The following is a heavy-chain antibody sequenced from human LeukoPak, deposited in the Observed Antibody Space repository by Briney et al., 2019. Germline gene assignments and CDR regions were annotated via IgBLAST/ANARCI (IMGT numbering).Heavy chain of an antibody. V-gene: IGHV3-7*01. Sequence: GGSLSLSCAASGFTFSNYWMSWVRQAPGKGLEWVANIKEDGSEKYYVDSVKGRFTISRNNARNSLYLQMNSLRAEDTAVYYCASGRQLGYWGQGTLVTVSS. D-gene: IGHD6-13*01. CDR2: IKEDGSEK. J-gene: IGHJ4*02. CDR3: ASGRQLGY. CDR1: GFTFSNYW.